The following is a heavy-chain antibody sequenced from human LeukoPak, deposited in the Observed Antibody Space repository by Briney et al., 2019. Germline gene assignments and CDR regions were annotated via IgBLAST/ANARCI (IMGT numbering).Heavy chain of an antibody. J-gene: IGHJ4*02. CDR3: ARDTSKRSSYYFDY. V-gene: IGHV3-23*01. CDR2: ISVSGNT. Sequence: GGSLRLSCAASGFTLSSYAMSWVRQGPGKGLEWVSAISVSGNTYHADSVKGRFTISRDSSKNTLYLQMNSLRAGDAAVYYCARDTSKRSSYYFDYWGQGTLVTVSS. D-gene: IGHD1-26*01. CDR1: GFTLSSYA.